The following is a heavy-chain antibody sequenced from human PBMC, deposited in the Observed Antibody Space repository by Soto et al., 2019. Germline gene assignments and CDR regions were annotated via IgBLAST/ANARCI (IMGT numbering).Heavy chain of an antibody. V-gene: IGHV3-30-3*01. J-gene: IGHJ4*02. D-gene: IGHD1-26*01. CDR2: ISYDGSNK. CDR3: AREQSGSLDY. Sequence: ESGGGVVPPGRSLRLSCAASGFTFSSYAMHWVRQAPGKGLEWVAVISYDGSNKYYADSVKGRFTISRDNSKNTLYLQMNSLRAEDTAVYYCAREQSGSLDYWGQGTLVTVSS. CDR1: GFTFSSYA.